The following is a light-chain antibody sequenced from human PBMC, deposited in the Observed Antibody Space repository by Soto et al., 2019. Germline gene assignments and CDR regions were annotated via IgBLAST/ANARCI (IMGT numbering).Light chain of an antibody. Sequence: QSVLTQPPSASGSPGQSVTISCTGTSSDVGTYKYVSWYQQHPGKAPKLMIYEVSKRPSGVPDRFSGSKSGNTASLTISGLQAEDEGDYYCSVYTSTSTYVFGTGTKVTVL. CDR2: EVS. J-gene: IGLJ1*01. V-gene: IGLV2-18*01. CDR3: SVYTSTSTYV. CDR1: SSDVGTYKY.